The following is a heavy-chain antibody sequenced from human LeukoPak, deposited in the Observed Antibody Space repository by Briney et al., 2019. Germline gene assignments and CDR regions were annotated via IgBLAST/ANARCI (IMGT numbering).Heavy chain of an antibody. J-gene: IGHJ3*02. CDR3: ARNSGYSGYDADALDI. CDR1: GGSISSYS. Sequence: SETLSLTCTVSGGSISSYSWNWIRQPPGKGLEWIAYIYYSGSTNYNPSLKSRVTISLDTSKNQFSLKLSSVTAADTAVYYCARNSGYSGYDADALDIWGQGTRVTVSS. V-gene: IGHV4-59*01. D-gene: IGHD5-12*01. CDR2: IYYSGST.